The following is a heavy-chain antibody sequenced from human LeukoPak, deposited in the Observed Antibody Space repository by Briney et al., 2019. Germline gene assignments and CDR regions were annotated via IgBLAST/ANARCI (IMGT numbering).Heavy chain of an antibody. CDR2: IRSDGRDK. V-gene: IGHV3-30*02. CDR1: GFTFSSYD. Sequence: PGGSLRLSCAASGFTFSSYDIHWVRQAPGKGLEWVALIRSDGRDKYYADSVKGRFTIPRDNSKNTLYLQMNSLRAEDTAVYYCATRKGNYMDVWGKGTTVTVSS. CDR3: ATRKGNYMDV. J-gene: IGHJ6*03. D-gene: IGHD6-13*01.